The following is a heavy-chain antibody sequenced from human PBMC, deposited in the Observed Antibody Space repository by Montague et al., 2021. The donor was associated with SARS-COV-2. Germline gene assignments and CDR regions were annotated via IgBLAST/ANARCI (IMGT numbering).Heavy chain of an antibody. J-gene: IGHJ4*02. Sequence: SETLSLTCSVSGGSMSSYHWVWIRQPPGKGPEWIGYVSYRGSTNYNLSLKSRVTISLDTSKNRFSLRVTSVTAADTAVYYCARDVRYYYDQWGQGILVTVPS. D-gene: IGHD3-10*01. CDR3: ARDVRYYYDQ. CDR1: GGSMSSYH. V-gene: IGHV4-59*01. CDR2: VSYRGST.